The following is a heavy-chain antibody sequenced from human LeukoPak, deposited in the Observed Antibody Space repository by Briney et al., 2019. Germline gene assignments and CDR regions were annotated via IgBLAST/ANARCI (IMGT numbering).Heavy chain of an antibody. CDR1: GFTFSSYS. J-gene: IGHJ4*02. CDR3: ARGTYYYDSSGYRDY. V-gene: IGHV3-48*02. D-gene: IGHD3-22*01. CDR2: ISSSSSTI. Sequence: GGSLRLSCAASGFTFSSYSMNWVRQAPGKGLEWVSYISSSSSTIYYADSVKGRFTISRDNAKNSLYLQMNSLRDEDTAVYCCARGTYYYDSSGYRDYWGQGTLVTVSS.